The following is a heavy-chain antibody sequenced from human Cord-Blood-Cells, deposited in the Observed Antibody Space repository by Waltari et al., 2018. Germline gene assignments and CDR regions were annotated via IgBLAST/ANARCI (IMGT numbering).Heavy chain of an antibody. D-gene: IGHD2-2*02. J-gene: IGHJ5*02. V-gene: IGHV1-2*02. CDR3: ARDGLGVVPAAIVTNWFDP. Sequence: QVQLVQSGAEVKKPGASVKVPCKASGYTFTGYYMHWVRQAPGQGLEWMGWINPNSGGTNYAQKFQGRVTMTRDTSISTAYMELSRLRSDDTAVYYCARDGLGVVPAAIVTNWFDPWGQGTLVTVSS. CDR1: GYTFTGYY. CDR2: INPNSGGT.